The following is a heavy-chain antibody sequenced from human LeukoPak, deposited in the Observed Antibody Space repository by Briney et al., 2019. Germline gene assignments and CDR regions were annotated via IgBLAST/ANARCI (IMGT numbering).Heavy chain of an antibody. CDR2: ISGSGDST. CDR3: AKARLVQYSDY. V-gene: IGHV3-23*01. J-gene: IGHJ4*02. Sequence: TGGSLRLSCAASGFTFSSYGMTWVRQAPGKGLEWVSGISGSGDSTDYADSVKGRFTVSRDKSKKMVYLQMNSLRAEDTAVYYCAKARLVQYSDYWGQGTLVTVSS. D-gene: IGHD6-6*01. CDR1: GFTFSSYG.